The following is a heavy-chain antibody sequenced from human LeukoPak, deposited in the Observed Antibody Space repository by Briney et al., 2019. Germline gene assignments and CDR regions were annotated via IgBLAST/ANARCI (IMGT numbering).Heavy chain of an antibody. CDR3: AREVGEYCSSPSCYDPSYFDY. D-gene: IGHD2-2*01. CDR2: IRQGGSEK. Sequence: GGSLRLSCAASGFTFSSYWMSWVRQAPGKGLEWVSYIRQGGSEKYYVDSVKGRFTISRDNAKNSLYLQMNSLRAEDTAVYYCAREVGEYCSSPSCYDPSYFDYWGQGTLVTVSS. CDR1: GFTFSSYW. V-gene: IGHV3-7*05. J-gene: IGHJ4*02.